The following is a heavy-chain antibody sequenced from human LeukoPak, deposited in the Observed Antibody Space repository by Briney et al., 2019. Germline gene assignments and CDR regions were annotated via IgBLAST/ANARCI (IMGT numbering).Heavy chain of an antibody. CDR2: INHSGST. CDR3: ARAPYCGGDCSYNFGY. Sequence: SETLSLTCAVYGGSFSGYYWSWIRQPPGKGLEWIGEINHSGSTNYNPSLKSRVTISVDTSKNQFSLKLSSVTAADTAVYYCARAPYCGGDCSYNFGYWGQGTLVTVSS. CDR1: GGSFSGYY. J-gene: IGHJ4*02. V-gene: IGHV4-34*01. D-gene: IGHD2-21*02.